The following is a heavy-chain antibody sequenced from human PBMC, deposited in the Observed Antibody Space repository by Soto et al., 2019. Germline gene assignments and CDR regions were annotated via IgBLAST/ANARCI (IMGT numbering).Heavy chain of an antibody. CDR1: GFTFSSYG. D-gene: IGHD4-4*01. J-gene: IGHJ5*01. CDR3: ARDRSTVTTLGWFDP. V-gene: IGHV3-33*01. Sequence: QVQLVESGGGVVQPGRSLRLSCAASGFTFSSYGMHWVRQAPGKGLEWVAVIWYDGSNKYYADSVKGRFTISRDNSKNTLYLQMNSLRAEDTAVYYCARDRSTVTTLGWFDPWGQGTLGTVSS. CDR2: IWYDGSNK.